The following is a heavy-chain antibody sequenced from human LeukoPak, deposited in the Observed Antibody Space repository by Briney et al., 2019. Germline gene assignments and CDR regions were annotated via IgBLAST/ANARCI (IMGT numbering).Heavy chain of an antibody. CDR2: ISSSSSYI. J-gene: IGHJ6*03. CDR1: GFTFSSYS. V-gene: IGHV3-21*01. CDR3: ARDRHLYDSSGSPYYYYYYMDV. D-gene: IGHD3-22*01. Sequence: PGGSLRLSCAASGFTFSSYSMNWVRQAPGKGLEWVSSISSSSSYIYYADSVKGRFTISRDNAKNSLYLQMNSPRAEDTAVYYCARDRHLYDSSGSPYYYYYYMDVWGKGTTVTVSS.